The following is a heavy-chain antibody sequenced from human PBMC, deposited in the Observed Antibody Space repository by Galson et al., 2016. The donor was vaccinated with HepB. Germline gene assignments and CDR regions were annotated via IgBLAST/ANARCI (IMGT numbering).Heavy chain of an antibody. CDR3: APGGVRRSCSTSSCPPDP. CDR2: IVVGNGNT. J-gene: IGHJ5*02. Sequence: SVKVSCKASGFTFSSSAVQWVRQARGQGLEWIGWIVVGNGNTNYAQKFQERVTITWDMSTSTAYMELSSLRSEDTAVYYCAPGGVRRSCSTSSCPPDPWGQATLVTLSS. CDR1: GFTFSSSA. V-gene: IGHV1-58*01. D-gene: IGHD2-2*01.